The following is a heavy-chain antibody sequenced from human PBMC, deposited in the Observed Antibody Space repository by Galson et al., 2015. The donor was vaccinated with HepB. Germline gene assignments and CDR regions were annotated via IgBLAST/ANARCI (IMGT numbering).Heavy chain of an antibody. J-gene: IGHJ6*02. D-gene: IGHD2-15*01. CDR2: ISGSGGST. Sequence: SLRLSCAASGFTFSSYAMSWVRQAPGKGLEWVSAISGSGGSTYYADSVKGRFTISRDNSKNTLYLQMNSLRAEDTAVYYCAKDGKDTLGYYYGMDVWGQGTTVTVSS. CDR3: AKDGKDTLGYYYGMDV. V-gene: IGHV3-23*01. CDR1: GFTFSSYA.